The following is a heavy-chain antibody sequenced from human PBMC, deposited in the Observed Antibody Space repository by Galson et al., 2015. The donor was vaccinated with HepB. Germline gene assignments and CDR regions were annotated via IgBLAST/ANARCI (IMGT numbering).Heavy chain of an antibody. Sequence: SLRLSCAASGFTFRNYYMSWIRQAPGKGLEWISYISTKGRYTSYADSVKGRFTISRDNAKNSLYLQMNSLRAGDTAVYYCARDGSKSRFGELVTYYYFDLWGRGTPVTVSS. CDR2: ISTKGRYT. CDR1: GFTFRNYY. J-gene: IGHJ2*01. D-gene: IGHD3-10*01. V-gene: IGHV3-11*06. CDR3: ARDGSKSRFGELVTYYYFDL.